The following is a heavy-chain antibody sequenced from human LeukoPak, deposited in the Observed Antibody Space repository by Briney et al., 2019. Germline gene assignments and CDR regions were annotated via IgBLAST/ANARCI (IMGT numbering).Heavy chain of an antibody. J-gene: IGHJ6*03. D-gene: IGHD6-13*01. CDR1: GGTFSSYA. Sequence: GASVKVSCKASGGTFSSYAISWVRQAPGQGLEWMGGIIPIFGTANYAQKFQGRVTITADEPTSTAYMELSSLRSEDTAVYYCAITAARNYYYYMDVWGKGTTVAVSS. CDR2: IIPIFGTA. V-gene: IGHV1-69*13. CDR3: AITAARNYYYYMDV.